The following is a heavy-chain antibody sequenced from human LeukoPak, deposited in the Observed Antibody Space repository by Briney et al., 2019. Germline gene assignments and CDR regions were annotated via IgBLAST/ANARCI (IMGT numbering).Heavy chain of an antibody. J-gene: IGHJ3*02. CDR3: ARERYSSSWQIENDAFDI. Sequence: GGSLRLSCAASGFTFSSYWMSWVRQAPGKGLEWVTVISFDGSNKYADSVKGRFTISRDNSKSTLYLQMNSLRGEDTAVYYCARERYSSSWQIENDAFDIWGQGTMVTVSS. D-gene: IGHD6-13*01. CDR1: GFTFSSYW. V-gene: IGHV3-30*03. CDR2: ISFDGSNK.